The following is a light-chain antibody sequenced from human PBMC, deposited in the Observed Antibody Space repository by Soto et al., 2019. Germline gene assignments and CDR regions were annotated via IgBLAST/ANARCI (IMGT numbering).Light chain of an antibody. CDR1: TSDVGGYSF. Sequence: QSALTQPGSVSGSPGQSITISCTGTTSDVGGYSFVSWYQLHPGKAPKLMIYEVSNRPSGVSNRFSGSKSGNTASLTISGLQAEDESDYYCSSYTTSGTRVFGTGTKLTVL. CDR2: EVS. CDR3: SSYTTSGTRV. J-gene: IGLJ1*01. V-gene: IGLV2-14*01.